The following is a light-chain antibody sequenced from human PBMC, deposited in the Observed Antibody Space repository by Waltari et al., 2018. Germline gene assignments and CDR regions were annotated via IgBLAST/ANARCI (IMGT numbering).Light chain of an antibody. J-gene: IGLJ2*01. CDR1: SLRSYY. CDR3: NSRDTSDHHVV. CDR2: GKN. V-gene: IGLV3-19*01. Sequence: SSELTQDPAVSVALGQTVRITCQGDSLRSYYASWYQQKPGQAPVLVIYGKNNRPSGIPDLFSGSSSGNTASLTITGAQAEDEADYYCNSRDTSDHHVVFGGGTKLTVV.